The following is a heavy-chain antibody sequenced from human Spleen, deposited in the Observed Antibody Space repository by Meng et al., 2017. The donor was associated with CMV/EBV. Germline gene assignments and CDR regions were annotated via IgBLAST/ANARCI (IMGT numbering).Heavy chain of an antibody. CDR2: IIPILGIA. D-gene: IGHD3-3*01. Sequence: SVKVSCKASGGTFSTYPITWVRQAPGQGLEWMGGIIPILGIANYAQRFQGRVTITADKSTSTAYMELSSLRSEDTAVYYCARDIYDFWSGYRIDPWGQGTLVTVSS. CDR1: GGTFSTYP. CDR3: ARDIYDFWSGYRIDP. V-gene: IGHV1-69*10. J-gene: IGHJ5*02.